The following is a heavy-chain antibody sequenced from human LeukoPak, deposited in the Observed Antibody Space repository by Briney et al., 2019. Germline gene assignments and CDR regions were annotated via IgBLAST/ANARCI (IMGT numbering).Heavy chain of an antibody. CDR3: ARDRQPTVRGVITFGP. Sequence: ASVKVSCKASGYTFTSYGISWVRQAPGQGLEWMGGISAYNGNTNYAQKLQGRVTMTTDTSTSTAYMELRSLRSDDTAVYYCARDRQPTVRGVITFGPWGQGTLVTVSS. CDR1: GYTFTSYG. CDR2: ISAYNGNT. V-gene: IGHV1-18*01. D-gene: IGHD3-10*01. J-gene: IGHJ5*02.